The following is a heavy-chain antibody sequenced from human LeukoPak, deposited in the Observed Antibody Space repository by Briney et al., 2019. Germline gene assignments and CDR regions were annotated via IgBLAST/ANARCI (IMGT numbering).Heavy chain of an antibody. CDR2: IYYSGST. D-gene: IGHD2-8*02. V-gene: IGHV4-59*08. Sequence: SETLSLTCTVFGGSISTYYWSWIRQPPGKGLEWIGYIYYSGSTNYGPSLKSRVTISVDTSKNQFSLRLSSVTAADTAVYYCARLGGTGSFDIWGQGTMVTVSS. J-gene: IGHJ3*02. CDR1: GGSISTYY. CDR3: ARLGGTGSFDI.